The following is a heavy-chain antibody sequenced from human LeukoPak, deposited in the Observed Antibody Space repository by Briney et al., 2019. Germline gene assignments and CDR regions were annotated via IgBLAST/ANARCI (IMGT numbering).Heavy chain of an antibody. CDR1: GASISSYY. Sequence: TSETLSLTCTVSGASISSYYWSWIRQPPGKGLEWIGYIYYSGSTNYNPSLKSRVTISVDTSKNQFSLELSPVTAADTAVYYCASHSGNYWYYFDYWGQGTLVTVSS. D-gene: IGHD1-26*01. CDR2: IYYSGST. CDR3: ASHSGNYWYYFDY. J-gene: IGHJ4*02. V-gene: IGHV4-59*01.